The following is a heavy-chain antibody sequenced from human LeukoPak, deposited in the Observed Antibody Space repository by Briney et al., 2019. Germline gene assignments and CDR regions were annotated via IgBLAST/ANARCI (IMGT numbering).Heavy chain of an antibody. V-gene: IGHV3-33*08. J-gene: IGHJ4*02. CDR3: ARNLQWELLPGIDY. D-gene: IGHD1-26*01. CDR1: GFTVGSNY. CDR2: IWYDGSNK. Sequence: GGSLRLSCAASGFTVGSNYMSWVRQAPGKGLEWVAVIWYDGSNKYYADSVKGRFTISGDNSKNTLYLQMNSLRAEDTAVYYCARNLQWELLPGIDYWGQGTLVTVSS.